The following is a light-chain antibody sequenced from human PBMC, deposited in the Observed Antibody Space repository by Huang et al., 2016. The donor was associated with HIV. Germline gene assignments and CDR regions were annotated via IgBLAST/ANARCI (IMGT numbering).Light chain of an antibody. CDR1: QSVSRY. J-gene: IGKJ1*01. CDR2: DAS. V-gene: IGKV3-11*01. CDR3: QQRTHWPWT. Sequence: EVVLTQSPPTLSLSPGARATLSCRASQSVSRYLAWYQQKPGQAPRLLIYDASNRATGIPARFSGSGTGTDCTLTISSLEPEDFAVYYCQQRTHWPWTFGQGTKVEIQ.